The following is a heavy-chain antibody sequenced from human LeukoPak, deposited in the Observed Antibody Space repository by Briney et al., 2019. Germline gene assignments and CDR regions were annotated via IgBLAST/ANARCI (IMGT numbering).Heavy chain of an antibody. CDR3: ARELLSGWNFDY. D-gene: IGHD6-19*01. V-gene: IGHV1-2*06. J-gene: IGHJ4*02. Sequence: GASVKVSCKASGYTFTSYGISWVRQAPGQGLEWMGRINPNSGGTNYAQKFQGRVTMTRDTSISTAYMELSRLRSDDTAVYYCARELLSGWNFDYWGQGTLVTVSS. CDR2: INPNSGGT. CDR1: GYTFTSYG.